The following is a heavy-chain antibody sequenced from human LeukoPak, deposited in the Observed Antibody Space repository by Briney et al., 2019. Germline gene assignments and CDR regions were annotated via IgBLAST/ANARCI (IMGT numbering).Heavy chain of an antibody. CDR3: ARVGGSGSYYFYYFDY. CDR2: ISGSGGST. D-gene: IGHD3-10*01. Sequence: LPGGSLRLSCAASGFTFSSYAMSWVRQAPGKGLEWVSAISGSGGSTYYADSVKGRFTISRDNSKNTLYLQMNSLRAEDTAVYYCARVGGSGSYYFYYFDYWGQGTLVTVSS. J-gene: IGHJ4*02. V-gene: IGHV3-23*01. CDR1: GFTFSSYA.